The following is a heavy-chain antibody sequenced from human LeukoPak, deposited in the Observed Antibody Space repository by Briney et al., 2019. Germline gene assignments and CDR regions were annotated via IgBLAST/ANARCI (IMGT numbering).Heavy chain of an antibody. CDR3: ARQRRSSGYYPYFDY. V-gene: IGHV4-39*01. CDR1: GGSISSSSYY. D-gene: IGHD3-22*01. Sequence: SETLSLTCTVSGGSISSSSYYWGWIRQPPGKGMEWIGSIYYSGSTYYNPSLKSRVTISVDTSKNQFSLKLSSVTAADTAVYYCARQRRSSGYYPYFDYWGQGTLVTVSS. J-gene: IGHJ4*02. CDR2: IYYSGST.